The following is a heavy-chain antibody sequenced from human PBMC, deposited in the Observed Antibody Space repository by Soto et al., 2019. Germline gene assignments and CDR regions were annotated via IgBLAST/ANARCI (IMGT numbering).Heavy chain of an antibody. CDR1: GVSRITGLGC. J-gene: IGHJ5*02. CDR2: IYWNDDK. Sequence: PTLVNTTQTLTLTFTSSGVSRITGLGCGGWIRHPPGKALEWLALIYWNDDKRYSPSLKSRLTITKDTSKNQVVLTMTNMDPVDTSTYYCAPVLTITTDWFDPWGQGTLVTVSS. V-gene: IGHV2-5*01. CDR3: APVLTITTDWFDP. D-gene: IGHD1-1*01.